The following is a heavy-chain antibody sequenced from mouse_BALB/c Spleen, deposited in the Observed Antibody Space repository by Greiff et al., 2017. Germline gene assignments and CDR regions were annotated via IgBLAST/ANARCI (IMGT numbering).Heavy chain of an antibody. J-gene: IGHJ3*01. Sequence: QVQLQQSGAELVRPGASVTLSCKASGYTFTDYEMHWVKQTPVHGLEWIGAIDPETGGTAYNQKFKGKATLTADKSSSTAYMELRSLTSEDSAVYYCTRGSSGIPFAYWGQGTLVTVAA. CDR2: IDPETGGT. D-gene: IGHD4-1*01. V-gene: IGHV1-15*01. CDR1: GYTFTDYE. CDR3: TRGSSGIPFAY.